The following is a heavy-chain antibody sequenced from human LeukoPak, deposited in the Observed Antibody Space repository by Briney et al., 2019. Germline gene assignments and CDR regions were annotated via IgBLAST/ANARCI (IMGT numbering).Heavy chain of an antibody. CDR1: GFTYSNYA. CDR2: ISGSGGST. D-gene: IGHD3-10*01. J-gene: IGHJ4*02. Sequence: GGSLRLSCAASGFTYSNYAINWVRQAPGKGLERVSSISGSGGSTYYADSVKGRFTISRDNSKNTLYLQMNSLRAEDTAVYYCAKARDYYGSGSPDYWGQGTLVTVSS. CDR3: AKARDYYGSGSPDY. V-gene: IGHV3-23*01.